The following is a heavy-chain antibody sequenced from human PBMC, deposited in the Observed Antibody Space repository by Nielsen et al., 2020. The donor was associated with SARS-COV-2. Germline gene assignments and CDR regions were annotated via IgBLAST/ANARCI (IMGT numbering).Heavy chain of an antibody. CDR3: ARFGRDRSGYFGGRAGFDP. Sequence: GESLKISCAASGFPFSSYEMNWVRQAPGKALEWLSYIDGNGRNIFYADSVKGRFTISRDNAKNSLYLQMNSLRAEDTAVYYCARFGRDRSGYFGGRAGFDPWGQGTLVTVSS. J-gene: IGHJ5*02. V-gene: IGHV3-48*03. CDR1: GFPFSSYE. D-gene: IGHD3-3*01. CDR2: IDGNGRNI.